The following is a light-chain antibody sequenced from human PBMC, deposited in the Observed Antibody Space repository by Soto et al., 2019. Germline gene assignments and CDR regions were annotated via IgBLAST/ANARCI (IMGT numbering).Light chain of an antibody. V-gene: IGLV2-14*01. J-gene: IGLJ2*01. Sequence: QSALTQPASVSGSPGQSITISCSGFSSDVGDYNYVSWYQQHAGKVPKLIIYEVTNRPLGVSSRFSGSKSGYTASLTISGLQTDDEADYYCSSYTSSSTLGVFGGGTKVTVL. CDR1: SSDVGDYNY. CDR3: SSYTSSSTLGV. CDR2: EVT.